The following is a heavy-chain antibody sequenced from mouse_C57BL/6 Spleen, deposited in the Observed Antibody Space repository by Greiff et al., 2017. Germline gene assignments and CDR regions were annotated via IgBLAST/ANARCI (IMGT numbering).Heavy chain of an antibody. J-gene: IGHJ4*01. CDR1: GYTFTDYN. CDR2: INPNNGGT. CDR3: ARDDGDYLFYAMDY. D-gene: IGHD2-3*01. V-gene: IGHV1-22*01. Sequence: VQLQQSGPELVKPGASVKMSCKASGYTFTDYNMHWVKQSHGKSLEWLGYINPNNGGTSYNQKFKGKATLTVNKSSSTAYMELRSLTSEDSAVYDCARDDGDYLFYAMDYWGQGTSVTVSS.